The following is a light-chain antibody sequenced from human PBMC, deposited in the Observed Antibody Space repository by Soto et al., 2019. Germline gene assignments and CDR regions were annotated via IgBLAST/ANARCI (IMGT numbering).Light chain of an antibody. V-gene: IGKV3-20*01. CDR1: QSVSSSS. CDR3: HQYGYSLWT. CDR2: GAS. J-gene: IGKJ1*01. Sequence: IVFWQYPGTPSLSPRARAPLPFRASQSVSSSSLAWYQQKPGQAPRLLIYGASSRATGIPDRFSGSGSGTDFTLTISRLEPEDFALYYCHQYGYSLWTFGQGTKVDIK.